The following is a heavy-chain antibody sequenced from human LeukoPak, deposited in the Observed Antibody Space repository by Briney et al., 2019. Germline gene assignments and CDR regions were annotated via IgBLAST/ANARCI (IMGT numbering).Heavy chain of an antibody. J-gene: IGHJ4*02. D-gene: IGHD3-10*01. V-gene: IGHV1-69*13. CDR2: IIPIFGTA. CDR1: GGTFSSYA. Sequence: SVKVSCKASGGTFSSYAISWVRQAPGQGLEWMGGIIPIFGTANYAQKFQGRVTITADESTSTAYMELSSLGSEDTAVYYCARGWGYYGSGSYYSFDYWGQGTLVTVSS. CDR3: ARGWGYYGSGSYYSFDY.